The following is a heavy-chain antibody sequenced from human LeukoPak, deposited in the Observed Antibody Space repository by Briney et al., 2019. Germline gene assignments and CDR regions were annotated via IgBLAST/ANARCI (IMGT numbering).Heavy chain of an antibody. CDR1: GYSISSGYY. CDR2: IYHSGST. Sequence: SETLSLTCAVSGYSISSGYYWGWIRQPPGKGLEWIGSIYHSGSTYYNPSLKSRVTISVDTSKNQFSLKLSSLTAADTAVYYCARRVDGAFDIWGQGTMVTVSS. J-gene: IGHJ3*02. D-gene: IGHD5-24*01. V-gene: IGHV4-38-2*01. CDR3: ARRVDGAFDI.